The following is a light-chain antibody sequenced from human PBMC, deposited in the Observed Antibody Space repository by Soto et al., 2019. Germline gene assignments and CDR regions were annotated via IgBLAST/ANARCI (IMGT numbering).Light chain of an antibody. J-gene: IGKJ4*01. CDR3: QQYYSYPLLT. V-gene: IGKV1-8*01. CDR1: QGISSY. CDR2: AAS. Sequence: AIRMTQSPSSFSASTGDRVTITCRASQGISSYLAWYQRKPGKAPKLLIYAASTLQSGVPSRFSGSGSGTDFTLTISCLQSEDFATYYCQQYYSYPLLTFGGGTKVEIK.